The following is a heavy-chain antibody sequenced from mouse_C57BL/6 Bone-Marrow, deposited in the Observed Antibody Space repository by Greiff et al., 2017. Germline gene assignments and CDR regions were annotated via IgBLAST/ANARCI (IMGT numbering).Heavy chain of an antibody. Sequence: QVQLKQPGAELVKPGASVTVSCKASGYTFTSYWMHWVKQRPGQGLEWIGRIHPSDSDTNYNQKFKGKATLPVDKSSSTAYMQVSSLTSEDSAVYYCAITTTVVAHYDAMEYWGQGTSVTVSS. J-gene: IGHJ4*01. CDR1: GYTFTSYW. CDR3: AITTTVVAHYDAMEY. D-gene: IGHD1-1*01. CDR2: IHPSDSDT. V-gene: IGHV1-74*01.